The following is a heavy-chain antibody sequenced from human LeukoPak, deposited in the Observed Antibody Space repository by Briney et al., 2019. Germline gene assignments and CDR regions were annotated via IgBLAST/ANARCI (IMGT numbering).Heavy chain of an antibody. CDR3: AREGGFYRPLDY. Sequence: SGTLSLTCAVSGGSFTSTNWWSWVRPPPGKGLEWIGEFHLDGRTNYNPSLTGRLTLSVDPYENHISLKLTSVTAADTAVYYCAREGGFYRPLDYLGQGTLVTVSS. CDR2: FHLDGRT. CDR1: GGSFTSTNW. J-gene: IGHJ4*02. V-gene: IGHV4-4*02. D-gene: IGHD3-3*01.